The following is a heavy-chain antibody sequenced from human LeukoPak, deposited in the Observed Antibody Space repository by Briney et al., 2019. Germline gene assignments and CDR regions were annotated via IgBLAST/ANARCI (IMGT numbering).Heavy chain of an antibody. D-gene: IGHD4-11*01. V-gene: IGHV3-23*01. CDR3: ARDKSNNFDC. CDR2: ISGIGDNT. CDR1: RFTFSSYA. Sequence: GGSLRLSCAASRFTFSSYAMSWVRQAPGKGLEWVSAISGIGDNTYYADSVKGRFTISRDISKNTLYLQMNSLRAEDTAVYYCARDKSNNFDCWGQGTPVTVSS. J-gene: IGHJ4*02.